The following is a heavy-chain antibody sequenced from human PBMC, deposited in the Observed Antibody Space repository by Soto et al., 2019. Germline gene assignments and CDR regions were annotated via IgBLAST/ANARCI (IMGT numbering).Heavy chain of an antibody. CDR1: GHTLTELS. CDR3: VAGGTRWPQSPFEY. D-gene: IGHD1-1*01. CDR2: FDPEDGEI. J-gene: IGHJ4*01. V-gene: IGHV1-24*01. Sequence: QVQLVQSGAEVKKPGASVKVSCRISGHTLTELSVHWVRQAPGKGLEWMGGFDPEDGEIIHAQKFQGRVTMTEDTSAGSAYMAVSSLTTEDTAVYYCVAGGTRWPQSPFEYWGQGTLVTVPS.